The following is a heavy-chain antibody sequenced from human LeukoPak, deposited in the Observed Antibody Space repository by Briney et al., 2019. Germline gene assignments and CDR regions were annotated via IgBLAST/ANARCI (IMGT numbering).Heavy chain of an antibody. CDR3: ARGIRGSSGYYSGVYYYYYYYMDV. J-gene: IGHJ6*03. V-gene: IGHV1-8*02. CDR1: GYTFTGYY. CDR2: MNPNSGNT. Sequence: GASVKVSCKASGYTFTGYYMHWVRQAPGQGLEWMGWMNPNSGNTGYAQKFQGRVTMTRNTSISTAYMELSSLRSEDTAVYYCARGIRGSSGYYSGVYYYYYYYMDVWGKGTTVTISS. D-gene: IGHD3-22*01.